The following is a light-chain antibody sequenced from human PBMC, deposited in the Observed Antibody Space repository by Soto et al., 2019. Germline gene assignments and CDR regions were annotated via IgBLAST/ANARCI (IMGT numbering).Light chain of an antibody. Sequence: QSALTQPASVSGSPGQSITISCTGVSGDVGNYNLVSWYQQHPANAPKLIIYEDDKRPSGVSNRFSGSKSGDTAALTMSGLQAEDEADYDGCSYLVSSPVFGGGTKLTVL. V-gene: IGLV2-23*01. CDR3: CSYLVSSPV. J-gene: IGLJ3*02. CDR1: SGDVGNYNL. CDR2: EDD.